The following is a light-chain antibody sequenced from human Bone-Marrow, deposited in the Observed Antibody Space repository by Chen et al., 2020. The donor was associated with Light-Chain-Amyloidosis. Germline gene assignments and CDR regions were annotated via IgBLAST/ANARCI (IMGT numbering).Light chain of an antibody. Sequence: QSALTPPASVSGSPGQSITVSCTVASSDVYWYQQHPGKAPKLVIYDVINRPSGVSSRFSGSKSGNTASLTISGLQAEDEADYFCSSSATSNTWVFGGGTKLTVL. V-gene: IGLV2-14*03. CDR2: DVI. CDR3: SSSATSNTWV. CDR1: SSDV. J-gene: IGLJ3*02.